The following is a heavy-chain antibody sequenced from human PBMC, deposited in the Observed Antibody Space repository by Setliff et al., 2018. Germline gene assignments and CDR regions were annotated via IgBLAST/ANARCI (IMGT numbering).Heavy chain of an antibody. CDR2: VSSRGNT. D-gene: IGHD2-2*03. CDR1: GDFISSGSYY. Sequence: SETLSLTCSLSGDFISSGSYYWSWIRQTAGNGLEWIGHVSSRGNTNYNPSLKSRVTISIDTSSKHFSLILTSVTAADTAVYYCARDPGYPSGVAGGFDTWGQGTTVNRLL. CDR3: ARDPGYPSGVAGGFDT. V-gene: IGHV4-61*09. J-gene: IGHJ3*02.